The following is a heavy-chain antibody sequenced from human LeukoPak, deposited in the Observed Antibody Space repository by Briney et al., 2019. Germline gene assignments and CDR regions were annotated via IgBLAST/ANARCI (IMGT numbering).Heavy chain of an antibody. V-gene: IGHV4-39*01. CDR1: GGSVSSSSYY. CDR3: ARHATLYSSGWYSAFDI. J-gene: IGHJ3*02. D-gene: IGHD6-19*01. Sequence: PSETLSLTCTVSGGSVSSSSYYWGWIRQPPGKGREWIGSIYYSGSTYYNPSLKSRVTISVDTSKNQFSLKLSSVTAADTAVYYYARHATLYSSGWYSAFDIWGQGTMVTVSS. CDR2: IYYSGST.